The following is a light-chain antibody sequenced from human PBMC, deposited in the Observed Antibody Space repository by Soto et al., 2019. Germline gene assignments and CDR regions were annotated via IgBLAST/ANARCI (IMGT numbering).Light chain of an antibody. Sequence: EIVLTQSPGTLSLSPGERATLSCRASHSVSSSYLAWYQHKPGQAPILLIYGASSRATGIPDRFSGSGSGTDFTLTINRLEPEDFAVYYCQQYGSSPPYTFGQGTKLEIK. CDR1: HSVSSSY. CDR3: QQYGSSPPYT. CDR2: GAS. V-gene: IGKV3-20*01. J-gene: IGKJ2*01.